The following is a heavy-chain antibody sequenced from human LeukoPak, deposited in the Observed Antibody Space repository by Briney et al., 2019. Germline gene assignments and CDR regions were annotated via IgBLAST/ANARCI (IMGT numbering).Heavy chain of an antibody. CDR1: GYSISSGYY. D-gene: IGHD2-8*01. CDR3: ARKMRMVYASDY. J-gene: IGHJ4*02. Sequence: PSETLSLTCTVSGYSISSGYYWTWIRQPPGKGLEWIGSIYHSGSTYNNPSLKSRVTISVDTSKNQFSLKLSSVTAADTAVYYCARKMRMVYASDYWGQGTLVTVSS. V-gene: IGHV4-38-2*02. CDR2: IYHSGST.